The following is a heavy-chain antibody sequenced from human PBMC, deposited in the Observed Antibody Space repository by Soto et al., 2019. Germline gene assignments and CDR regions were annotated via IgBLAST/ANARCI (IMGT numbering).Heavy chain of an antibody. J-gene: IGHJ6*02. CDR3: ARLRCGGSCYSGYYYYGMDV. CDR1: GGSISSSSYY. CDR2: IYYSGST. V-gene: IGHV4-39*01. D-gene: IGHD2-15*01. Sequence: SSETLSLTCTVSGGSISSSSYYWGWIRQPPGKGLEWIGSIYYSGSTYYNPSLKSRVTISVDTSKNQFSLKLSSVTAADTAVYYCARLRCGGSCYSGYYYYGMDVWGQGTTVTVSS.